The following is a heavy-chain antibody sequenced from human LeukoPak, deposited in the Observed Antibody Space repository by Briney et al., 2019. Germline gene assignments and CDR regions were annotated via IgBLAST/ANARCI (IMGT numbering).Heavy chain of an antibody. Sequence: GGSLRLSCEASGFTFSSYSTNWVRQAPGKGLEWVSSISSSSSYVYYGDSVKGRFTISRDNAKNSLYLQMNSLRAEDTAVYYCARGDRLGYCTNGVCYPTDYWGQGTLVTVSS. CDR2: ISSSSSYV. CDR3: ARGDRLGYCTNGVCYPTDY. V-gene: IGHV3-21*01. J-gene: IGHJ4*02. CDR1: GFTFSSYS. D-gene: IGHD2-8*01.